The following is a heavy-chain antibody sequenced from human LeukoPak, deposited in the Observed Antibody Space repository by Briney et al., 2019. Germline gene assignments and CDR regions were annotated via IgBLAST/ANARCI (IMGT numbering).Heavy chain of an antibody. V-gene: IGHV1-46*01. Sequence: GASVKVSCKASGYTFTSYYMHWVRQAPGQGLEWMGIINPSGGSTSYAQKFQGRVTMTRDTSISTAYMELSRLRSDDTAVYYCAVEWGASGYYYFDYWGQGTLVTVSS. CDR1: GYTFTSYY. CDR2: INPSGGST. D-gene: IGHD3-22*01. CDR3: AVEWGASGYYYFDY. J-gene: IGHJ4*02.